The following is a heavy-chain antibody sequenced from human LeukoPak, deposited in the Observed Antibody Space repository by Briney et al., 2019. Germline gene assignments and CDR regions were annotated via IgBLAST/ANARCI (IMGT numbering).Heavy chain of an antibody. Sequence: GGSLRLSCAASGFTFSDAWMTWVRQAPGKGLEWVGRIKSKRRGGTTDYAAPVKGRFTISRDDSKSALYLQMNGLKSEDTALYYCTGSPYATNDFWGQGTWVTVSS. CDR3: TGSPYATNDF. V-gene: IGHV3-15*01. CDR2: IKSKRRGGTT. CDR1: GFTFSDAW. D-gene: IGHD2-8*01. J-gene: IGHJ4*02.